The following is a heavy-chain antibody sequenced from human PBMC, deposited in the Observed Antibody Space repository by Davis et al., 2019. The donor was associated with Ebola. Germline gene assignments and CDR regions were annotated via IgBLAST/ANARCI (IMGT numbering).Heavy chain of an antibody. D-gene: IGHD1-26*01. V-gene: IGHV3-21*04. CDR1: GFTFSSYS. J-gene: IGHJ4*02. CDR3: TSQIVGARGGDY. CDR2: ISSSSSYI. Sequence: GGSLRLSCAASGFTFSSYSMNWVRQAPGKGLEWVSSISSSSSYIYYADSVKGRFTISRDNAKNALYLQMNSLKTEDTAVYYCTSQIVGARGGDYWGQGTLVTVSS.